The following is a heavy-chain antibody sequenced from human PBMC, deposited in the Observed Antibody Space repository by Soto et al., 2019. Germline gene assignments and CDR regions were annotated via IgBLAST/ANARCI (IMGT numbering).Heavy chain of an antibody. V-gene: IGHV3-23*01. J-gene: IGHJ6*02. CDR2: ISGSGGST. Sequence: EVQLLESGGGLVQPGGSLRLSCAASGFTFSSYAMSWVRQAPGKGLEWVSAISGSGGSTYYADSVKGRFTISRDNSQNTLYLQMNSLRAEDTAVYYCAKDRNSGYDSPYYYYYGMDVWGQGTTVTVSS. D-gene: IGHD5-12*01. CDR3: AKDRNSGYDSPYYYYYGMDV. CDR1: GFTFSSYA.